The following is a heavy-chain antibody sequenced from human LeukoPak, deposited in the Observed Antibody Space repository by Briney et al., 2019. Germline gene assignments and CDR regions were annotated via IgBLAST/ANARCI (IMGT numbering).Heavy chain of an antibody. CDR2: MNPNSGNT. Sequence: GASVKVSCKASGYTFTSYDINWVRQATGQGLEWMGWMNPNSGNTGYAQKFQGRVTVTRNTSISTAYMELSSLRSEDTAVYYCARGERRDGYSDYWGQGTLVTVSS. CDR3: ARGERRDGYSDY. CDR1: GYTFTSYD. V-gene: IGHV1-8*01. D-gene: IGHD5-24*01. J-gene: IGHJ4*02.